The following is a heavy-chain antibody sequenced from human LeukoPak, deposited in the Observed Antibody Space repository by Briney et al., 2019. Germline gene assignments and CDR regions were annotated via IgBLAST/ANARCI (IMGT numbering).Heavy chain of an antibody. J-gene: IGHJ5*02. Sequence: SQTLSLTCAISGDSFSSNSVTWNWIRQSPSRGLEWLVRTYYRSTWYNDYAVSVRGRITVNPDTSKNQFSLHLNSVTPEDTAVYYCAGRLTQYDCFDPWGQGILVTVSS. CDR3: AGRLTQYDCFDP. D-gene: IGHD2-2*01. V-gene: IGHV6-1*01. CDR1: GDSFSSNSVT. CDR2: TYYRSTWYN.